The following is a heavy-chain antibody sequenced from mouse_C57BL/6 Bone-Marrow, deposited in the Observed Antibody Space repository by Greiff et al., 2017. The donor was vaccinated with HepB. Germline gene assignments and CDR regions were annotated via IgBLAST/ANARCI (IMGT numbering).Heavy chain of an antibody. Sequence: QVQLQQSGAELARPGASVKLSCKASGYTFTSYGISWVKQRTGQGLEWIGEIYPRSGNTYYNEKFKGKATLTADKSSSPAYMELRSLTSEDAAVYFCAICGSSSPGAMDYWGQGTSVTVSS. CDR2: IYPRSGNT. CDR1: GYTFTSYG. CDR3: AICGSSSPGAMDY. J-gene: IGHJ4*01. D-gene: IGHD1-1*01. V-gene: IGHV1-81*01.